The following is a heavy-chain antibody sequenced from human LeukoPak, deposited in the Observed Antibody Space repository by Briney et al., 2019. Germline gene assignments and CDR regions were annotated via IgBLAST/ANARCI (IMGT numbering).Heavy chain of an antibody. Sequence: SETLSLTFAVSGYSISRAFHWGWIRQSPGKGPECLGNIFHTGTTYYNPSLKSRLTISLDTSKNQFSLKLSSVTAADTAVYYCARAGPFCSGGSCYIDFWGQGTLVTVSS. V-gene: IGHV4-38-2*01. CDR3: ARAGPFCSGGSCYIDF. CDR1: GYSISRAFH. CDR2: IFHTGTT. D-gene: IGHD2-15*01. J-gene: IGHJ4*02.